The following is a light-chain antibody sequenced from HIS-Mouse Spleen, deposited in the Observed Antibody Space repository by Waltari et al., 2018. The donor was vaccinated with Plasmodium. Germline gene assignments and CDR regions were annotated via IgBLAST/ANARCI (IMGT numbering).Light chain of an antibody. CDR1: QSISIR. J-gene: IGKJ1*01. CDR2: KAS. CDR3: QQYNSYSWT. Sequence: IQMTQSPSTLSASVGDRVTITCRASQSISIRLAWYQQKPEKAPKLLIYKASSLESGVPSRFSGSGSGTEFTLTISSLQPDDFATYYCQQYNSYSWTFGQGTKVEIK. V-gene: IGKV1-5*03.